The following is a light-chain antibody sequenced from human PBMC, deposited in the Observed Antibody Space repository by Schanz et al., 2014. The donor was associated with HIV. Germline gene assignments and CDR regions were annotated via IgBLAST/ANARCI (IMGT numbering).Light chain of an antibody. CDR1: QIISNS. V-gene: IGKV1-39*01. Sequence: DIQMTQSPSSLSASVGDRVIITCRASQIISNSLNWYQQKPGKAPKLLIYAASSLQSGVPSRFSGSGSGTDFSLTFSSLQPEDFATYYCQQANSFPFTFGGGTKVEIK. J-gene: IGKJ4*01. CDR2: AAS. CDR3: QQANSFPFT.